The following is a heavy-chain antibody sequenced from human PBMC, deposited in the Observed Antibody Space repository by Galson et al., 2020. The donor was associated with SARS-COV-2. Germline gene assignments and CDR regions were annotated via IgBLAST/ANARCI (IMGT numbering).Heavy chain of an antibody. CDR1: GYSVSTTNY. D-gene: IGHD3-22*01. CDR3: ARQGVNMIVLVTVPGWYFDL. Sequence: SETLSLTCTVSGYSVSTTNYWGWVRQPPGRGLEWIGSVYPSGTTYYYPSLKSRVTLSVDTSKNQFSLRLDSVTAADTALYYCARQGVNMIVLVTVPGWYFDLWGRGTLVTVSS. J-gene: IGHJ2*01. V-gene: IGHV4-38-2*02. CDR2: VYPSGTT.